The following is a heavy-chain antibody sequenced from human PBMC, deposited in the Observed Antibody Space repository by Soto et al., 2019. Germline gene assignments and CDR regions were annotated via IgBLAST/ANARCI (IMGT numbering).Heavy chain of an antibody. J-gene: IGHJ4*01. CDR3: ARHDYGDYEHARGPSYYFYY. D-gene: IGHD4-17*01. CDR1: GYTFTSYG. Sequence: ASVKVSCKASGYTFTSYGISWVRQAPGQGLEWMGWISAYNGNTNYAQKLQGRVTMTTDTSTSTAYMELRSLRSDDTAVYYCARHDYGDYEHARGPSYYFYYWGQ. V-gene: IGHV1-18*04. CDR2: ISAYNGNT.